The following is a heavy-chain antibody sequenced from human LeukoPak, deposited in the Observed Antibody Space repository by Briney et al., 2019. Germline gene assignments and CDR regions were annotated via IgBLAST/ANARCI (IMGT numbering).Heavy chain of an antibody. CDR3: ARPRYNWNRDAFDI. J-gene: IGHJ3*02. Sequence: SETLSLTCNVSGYSIRSGFFWGWIRQPPGKGLEWIGSIFHTGNIHYNPSLRSRVTMSLDTSKNQFSLNLTSVTAADTAVYYCARPRYNWNRDAFDIWGQGTMVTVSS. V-gene: IGHV4-38-2*02. CDR2: IFHTGNI. D-gene: IGHD1-20*01. CDR1: GYSIRSGFF.